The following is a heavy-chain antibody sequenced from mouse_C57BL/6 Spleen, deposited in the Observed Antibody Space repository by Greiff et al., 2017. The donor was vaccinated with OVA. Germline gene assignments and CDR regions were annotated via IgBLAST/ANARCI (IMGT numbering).Heavy chain of an antibody. CDR1: GYTFTDYY. D-gene: IGHD2-1*01. CDR3: ARGDGNYLYAMDY. Sequence: EVQLQQSGPELVKPGASVKISCKASGYTFTDYYMNWVKQSHGKSLEWIGDINPNNGGTSYNQKFKDKATLTADKSSSTAYMQLSSLTYEDSAVYYCARGDGNYLYAMDYWGQGTSVTVSS. J-gene: IGHJ4*01. CDR2: INPNNGGT. V-gene: IGHV1-26*01.